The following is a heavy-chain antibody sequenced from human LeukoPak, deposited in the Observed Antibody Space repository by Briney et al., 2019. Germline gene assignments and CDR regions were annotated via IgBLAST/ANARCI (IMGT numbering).Heavy chain of an antibody. Sequence: GGSLRLSCAASGFTVSSNYMSWVRQAPGKGLEWVPVIYSGGSTYYADSVKGRFTISRDNSKNTLYLQMNSLRAEDTAVYYCARDKNAFFDYWGQGTLVTVSS. J-gene: IGHJ4*02. CDR3: ARDKNAFFDY. V-gene: IGHV3-53*01. CDR1: GFTVSSNY. CDR2: IYSGGST.